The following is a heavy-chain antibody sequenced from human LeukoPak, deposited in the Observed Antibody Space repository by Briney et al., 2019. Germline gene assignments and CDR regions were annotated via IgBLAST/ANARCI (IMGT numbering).Heavy chain of an antibody. Sequence: GGSLRLSCAASGFTFSSYSMNWVRQAPGKGLEWVSSISSSSSYIYYADSVKGRFTISRDNAKNSLYLQMNSLRAEDTAVYYCAKALEGYCSSTSCYPDSYYYYYMDVWGKGTTVTISS. CDR3: AKALEGYCSSTSCYPDSYYYYYMDV. CDR1: GFTFSSYS. CDR2: ISSSSSYI. J-gene: IGHJ6*03. V-gene: IGHV3-21*04. D-gene: IGHD2-2*01.